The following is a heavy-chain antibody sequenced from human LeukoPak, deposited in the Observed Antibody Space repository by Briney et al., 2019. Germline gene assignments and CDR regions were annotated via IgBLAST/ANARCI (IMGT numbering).Heavy chain of an antibody. CDR1: GFSFGDYA. CDR3: TRNTVTVHFDY. Sequence: GGSLRLSCTSVGFSFGDYAVSWFRQAPGKGLEWVGYIGSKAFGATPQYAPSVRGRFTISRDDSKSIAHLQMNSLKTEDTAVYYCTRNTVTVHFDYWGQGTPVTVSS. J-gene: IGHJ4*02. D-gene: IGHD4-17*01. V-gene: IGHV3-49*03. CDR2: IGSKAFGATP.